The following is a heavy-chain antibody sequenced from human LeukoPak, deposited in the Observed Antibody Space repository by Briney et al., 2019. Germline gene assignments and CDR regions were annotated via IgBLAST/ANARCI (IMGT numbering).Heavy chain of an antibody. CDR2: IYYNGNS. D-gene: IGHD1-7*01. V-gene: IGHV4-39*07. Sequence: PSEALSLTCAVYSGSGSFSGYYWGWIRQPPGKGLEWIGSIYYNGNSFYNPSLKSRFTTSVDTSKNQFSLNLSSVTAADTAVYFCTGELAGTTVHYWGQGTLVTVSS. CDR3: TGELAGTTVHY. CDR1: SGSGSFSGYY. J-gene: IGHJ4*02.